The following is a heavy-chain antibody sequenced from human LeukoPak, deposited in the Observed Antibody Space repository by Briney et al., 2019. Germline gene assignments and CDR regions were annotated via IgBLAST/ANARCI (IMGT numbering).Heavy chain of an antibody. J-gene: IGHJ4*02. V-gene: IGHV3-23*01. CDR1: GFTVSSNS. CDR2: VSGSGGTT. D-gene: IGHD7-27*01. Sequence: PGGSLRLSCTVSGFTVSSNSMSWVRQAPGKGLEWVSTVSGSGGTTYYADSVKGRFTLSRDNSQNTLYLQVNSLRAEDTAVYYCAKDRSDRQLAGWGGVVDYWGQGTLVTVSS. CDR3: AKDRSDRQLAGWGGVVDY.